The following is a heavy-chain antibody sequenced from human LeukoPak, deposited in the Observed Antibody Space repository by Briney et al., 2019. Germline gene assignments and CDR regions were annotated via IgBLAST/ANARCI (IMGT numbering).Heavy chain of an antibody. V-gene: IGHV3-23*01. Sequence: PGGTLRLSCAASGFTFSSYGMSWVRQAPGKGLEWVSAISGSGGSTYYADSVRGRFTISRDNAKSSLYLQMNSLRVEDTAVYYCARDCESGYSYGLCWGQGTLVTVSS. J-gene: IGHJ4*02. CDR3: ARDCESGYSYGLC. D-gene: IGHD5-18*01. CDR2: ISGSGGST. CDR1: GFTFSSYG.